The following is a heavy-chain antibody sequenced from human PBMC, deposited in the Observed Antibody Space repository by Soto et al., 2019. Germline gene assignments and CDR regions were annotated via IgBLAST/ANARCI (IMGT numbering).Heavy chain of an antibody. CDR3: ARAGQGASCSGGSCYLGASDV. D-gene: IGHD2-15*01. Sequence: EVQLVESGGGLVQPVESLSLSCEDSGFNFSSYDMHWVRQATGKGLERVSVIGTAGDTYYPGSVKGRFTISRENAKNSLYLQMNSLRAGDTAVYYCARAGQGASCSGGSCYLGASDVWGQGTMVTVSS. V-gene: IGHV3-13*01. CDR2: IGTAGDT. CDR1: GFNFSSYD. J-gene: IGHJ3*01.